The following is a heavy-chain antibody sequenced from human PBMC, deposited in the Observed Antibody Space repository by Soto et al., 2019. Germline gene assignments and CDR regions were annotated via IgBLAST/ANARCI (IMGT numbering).Heavy chain of an antibody. D-gene: IGHD3-10*01. CDR3: SRASNTYYYVSWTLWAY. CDR1: GGSFSGYY. V-gene: IGHV4-34*01. Sequence: PSETLSLTCAVYGGSFSGYYWSWIRQPPGKGLEWIGEINHSGSTNYNPSLKSRVTISVDTSKNQFSLKLSSVTAADTAVYYCSRASNTYYYVSWTLWAYWGQGNLVTVSS. J-gene: IGHJ4*02. CDR2: INHSGST.